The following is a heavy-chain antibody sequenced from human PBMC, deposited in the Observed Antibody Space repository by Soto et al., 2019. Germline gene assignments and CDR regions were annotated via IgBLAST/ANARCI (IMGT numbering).Heavy chain of an antibody. CDR2: IYYSGST. Sequence: PSETLSLTCTVCGGSISSGDYYWSWIRQPPGKGLEWIGYIYYSGSTYYNPSLKSRVTISVDTSKNQFSLKLSSVTAADTAVYYCARVAKIYYDFWSDPETNWFDPWGQGTLVTVSS. J-gene: IGHJ5*02. D-gene: IGHD3-3*01. V-gene: IGHV4-30-4*01. CDR1: GGSISSGDYY. CDR3: ARVAKIYYDFWSDPETNWFDP.